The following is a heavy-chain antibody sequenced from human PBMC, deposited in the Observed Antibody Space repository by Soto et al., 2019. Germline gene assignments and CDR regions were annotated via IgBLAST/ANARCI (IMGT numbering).Heavy chain of an antibody. J-gene: IGHJ5*02. V-gene: IGHV3-30*18. CDR2: ISYDGSNK. CDR3: AKGGEQQPTDP. Sequence: RSCAASGFTFRSDGMHWSRQAPGKGLEWVAVISYDGSNKYYADSVKGRFTISRDNSKNTLYLQMNSLRAEDTAVYYCAKGGEQQPTDPWGQGTLVTV. CDR1: GFTFRSDG. D-gene: IGHD6-13*01.